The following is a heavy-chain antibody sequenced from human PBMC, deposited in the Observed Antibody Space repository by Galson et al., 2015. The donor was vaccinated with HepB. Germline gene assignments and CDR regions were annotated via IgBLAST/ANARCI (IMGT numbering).Heavy chain of an antibody. CDR2: ISAYNGNT. D-gene: IGHD3-3*01. V-gene: IGHV1-18*01. Sequence: SVKVSCKASGYTFTSYGISWVRQAPGQGLEWMGWISAYNGNTNYAQKLQGRVTMTTDTSTSTAYMELRSLRSDDTAVYYCARDTAPTVFRFVELPFDYWGQGTLVTVSS. J-gene: IGHJ4*02. CDR3: ARDTAPTVFRFVELPFDY. CDR1: GYTFTSYG.